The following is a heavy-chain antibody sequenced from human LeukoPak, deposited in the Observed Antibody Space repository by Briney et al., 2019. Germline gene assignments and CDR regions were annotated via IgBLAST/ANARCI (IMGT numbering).Heavy chain of an antibody. V-gene: IGHV4-61*02. CDR1: GGSISRGSYY. CDR3: ASFHYGDYAYFDY. Sequence: SQTLSLTCIVSGGSISRGSYYWNWIRQPAGKGLEWMGRIYNSGSTNYNPSLKSRVTISTDMSKNQFSLKLNSVTAADTAVYYCASFHYGDYAYFDYWGQGTLVTVSS. J-gene: IGHJ4*02. D-gene: IGHD4-17*01. CDR2: IYNSGST.